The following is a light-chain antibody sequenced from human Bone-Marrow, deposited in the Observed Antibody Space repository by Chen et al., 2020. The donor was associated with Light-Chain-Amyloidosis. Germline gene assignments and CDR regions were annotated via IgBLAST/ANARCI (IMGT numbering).Light chain of an antibody. CDR3: QHYNSYPWT. Sequence: DIQMTQSPSTLSASVGDRVTITCRASQIISSWLAWYQQKPGKAPKLLIYKASSLERGVPSRFSGSGSGTEFTLTISSLQPDDFATYYCQHYNSYPWTFGQGTKVEIK. CDR2: KAS. V-gene: IGKV1-5*03. CDR1: QIISSW. J-gene: IGKJ1*01.